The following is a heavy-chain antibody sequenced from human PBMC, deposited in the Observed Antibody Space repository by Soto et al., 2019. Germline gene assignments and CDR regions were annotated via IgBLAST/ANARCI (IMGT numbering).Heavy chain of an antibody. CDR3: AKSGCRGGSCYSYYFDY. CDR2: ISAYNGNT. Sequence: QVQLVQSGAEVKKPGASVKVSCKPSGYTFTSYGISWVRQAPGQWLEWMGWISAYNGNTKYAQKLQGRVTMTTDTPTRTAYMELRSMSSDDTAVYNWAKSGCRGGSCYSYYFDYWGQGTLVTVSS. V-gene: IGHV1-18*01. CDR1: GYTFTSYG. D-gene: IGHD2-15*01. J-gene: IGHJ4*02.